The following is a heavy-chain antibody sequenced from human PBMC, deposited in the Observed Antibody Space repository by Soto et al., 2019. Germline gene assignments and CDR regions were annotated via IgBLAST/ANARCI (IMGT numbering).Heavy chain of an antibody. J-gene: IGHJ5*02. CDR1: GDSVSSNSAA. D-gene: IGHD6-19*01. Sequence: HSQTLSLTCAISGDSVSSNSAAWNWIRQSPSRGLEWLGRTYYRSKWYNDYAVSVKSRITINPDTSKNQFSLQLNSVTPEDTAVYYCARDRSSGWYREFWFDPWGQGTLVTVSS. V-gene: IGHV6-1*01. CDR3: ARDRSSGWYREFWFDP. CDR2: TYYRSKWYN.